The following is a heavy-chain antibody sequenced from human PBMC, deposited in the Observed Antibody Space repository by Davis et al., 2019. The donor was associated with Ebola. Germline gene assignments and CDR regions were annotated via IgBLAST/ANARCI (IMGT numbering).Heavy chain of an antibody. D-gene: IGHD6-6*01. J-gene: IGHJ4*02. CDR2: ISWNSGSI. V-gene: IGHV3-9*01. CDR3: AKGSSYSSSYGY. CDR1: GFTFADYA. Sequence: PGGSLRLSCAASGFTFADYAMHWVRQAPGKGLEWVSGISWNSGSIGYADSVKGRFTISRDNSKNTLYLQMNSLRAKDTAVYYCAKGSSYSSSYGYWGQGTLVTVSS.